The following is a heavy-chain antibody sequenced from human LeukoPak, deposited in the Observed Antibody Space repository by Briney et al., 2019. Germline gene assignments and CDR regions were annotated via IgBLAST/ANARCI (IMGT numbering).Heavy chain of an antibody. Sequence: SETLSLTCTVSGGSITSSTYYWGWVRQPPGKGLEWIGSIYYTGSTYYNPSLKSRVTISIDTSKNQFSLNLTSVTAADTAVYFCARDKIVRAAHDAFDIWGQGTMVTVSS. CDR1: GGSITSSTYY. CDR3: ARDKIVRAAHDAFDI. V-gene: IGHV4-39*07. D-gene: IGHD3-10*01. J-gene: IGHJ3*02. CDR2: IYYTGST.